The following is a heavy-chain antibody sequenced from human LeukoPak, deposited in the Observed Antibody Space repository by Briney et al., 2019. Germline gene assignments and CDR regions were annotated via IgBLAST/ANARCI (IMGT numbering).Heavy chain of an antibody. CDR1: GYSFTSYW. V-gene: IGHV5-51*01. CDR3: ARRDIVVVPAAGGAFDI. Sequence: HGESLKIFCKGSGYSFTSYWIGWVRQMPGKGLELMGIIYPGDSDTRYSPSFQGQVSISADKSISTAFLQWSSLKASDTAMYYCARRDIVVVPAAGGAFDIWGQGTMVTVSS. J-gene: IGHJ3*02. D-gene: IGHD2-2*01. CDR2: IYPGDSDT.